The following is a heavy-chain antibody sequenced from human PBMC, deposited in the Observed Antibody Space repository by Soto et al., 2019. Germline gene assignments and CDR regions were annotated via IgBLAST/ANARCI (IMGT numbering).Heavy chain of an antibody. CDR1: GFSLSTSGMC. V-gene: IGHV2-70*01. D-gene: IGHD6-13*01. Sequence: SGPTLVNPTQTLTLTCTFSGFSLSTSGMCVSWIRQPPGKALEWLALIDWDDDKYYSTSLKTRLTISKDTSKNQVVLTMTNMDPVDTATYFCARTSRIAAAGTSYYYGMDVWGQGTTVTVSS. CDR2: IDWDDDK. CDR3: ARTSRIAAAGTSYYYGMDV. J-gene: IGHJ6*02.